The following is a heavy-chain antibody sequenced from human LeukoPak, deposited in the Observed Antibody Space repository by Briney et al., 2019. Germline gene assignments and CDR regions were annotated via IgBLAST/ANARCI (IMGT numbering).Heavy chain of an antibody. V-gene: IGHV3-9*01. D-gene: IGHD6-13*01. CDR1: GFTFDDYA. J-gene: IGHJ4*02. Sequence: GRSLRLSCAASGFTFDDYAMHWVRQAPGKGLEWVSGISWNSGSIGYADSVKGRFTISRDNAKNSLYLQMNSLRAEDTALYYCAKDKRHSSSDYLDYWGQGTLVTVSS. CDR3: AKDKRHSSSDYLDY. CDR2: ISWNSGSI.